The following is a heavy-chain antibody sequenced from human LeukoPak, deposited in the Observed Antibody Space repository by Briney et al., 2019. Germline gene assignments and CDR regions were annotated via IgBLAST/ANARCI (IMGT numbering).Heavy chain of an antibody. J-gene: IGHJ6*03. CDR1: GFTFSSYW. V-gene: IGHV3-7*01. D-gene: IGHD3-22*01. CDR3: ARVWGYYDSSGYPLRYYYYYMDV. Sequence: PGGSLRLSCAASGFTFSSYWMSWVRQAPGKGLEWVANIKQDGSEKYYVDSVKGRFTISRDNAKNSLYLQMNSLRAEDTAVYYCARVWGYYDSSGYPLRYYYYYMDVWGKGNTVTVSS. CDR2: IKQDGSEK.